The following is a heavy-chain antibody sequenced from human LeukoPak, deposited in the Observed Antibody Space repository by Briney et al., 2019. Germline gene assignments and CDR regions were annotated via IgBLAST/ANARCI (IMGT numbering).Heavy chain of an antibody. CDR2: IWYDGSNK. V-gene: IGHV3-33*08. CDR3: AAAEMATISY. D-gene: IGHD5-24*01. Sequence: QPGGSLRLSCAASGSTFSSYGMHWVRQAPGKGLEWVAVIWYDGSNKYYADSVKGRFTISRDNSKNTLYLQMNSLRAEDTAVYYCAAAEMATISYWGQGTLVTVSS. CDR1: GSTFSSYG. J-gene: IGHJ4*02.